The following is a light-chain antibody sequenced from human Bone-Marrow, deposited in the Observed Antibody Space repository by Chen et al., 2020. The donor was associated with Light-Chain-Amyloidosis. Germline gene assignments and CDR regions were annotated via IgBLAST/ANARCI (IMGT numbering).Light chain of an antibody. CDR3: QSADSSGTYEVI. V-gene: IGLV3-25*03. CDR1: DLPTKY. CDR2: RDT. Sequence: YELTQPPSVSVSPGQTARITCSGDDLPTKYAYWYQQKPGQAPVLVIHRDTERPSGISERFSGSSSGTTATLTISGVQAEDEADYHCQSADSSGTYEVIFGGGTKQTVL. J-gene: IGLJ2*01.